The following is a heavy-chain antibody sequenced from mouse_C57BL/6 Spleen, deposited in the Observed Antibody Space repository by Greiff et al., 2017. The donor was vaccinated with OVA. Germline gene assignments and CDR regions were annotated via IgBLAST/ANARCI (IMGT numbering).Heavy chain of an antibody. Sequence: EVKLVESGGGLVKPGGSLKLSCAASGFTFSDYGMHWVRQAPEKGLEWVAYISSGSSTIYYAATVKGRFTISRDNAKNTLFLQITSLRSEDTAMYYCAGGRGYFDYWGQGTTLTVSS. CDR3: AGGRGYFDY. V-gene: IGHV5-17*01. CDR2: ISSGSSTI. CDR1: GFTFSDYG. J-gene: IGHJ2*01.